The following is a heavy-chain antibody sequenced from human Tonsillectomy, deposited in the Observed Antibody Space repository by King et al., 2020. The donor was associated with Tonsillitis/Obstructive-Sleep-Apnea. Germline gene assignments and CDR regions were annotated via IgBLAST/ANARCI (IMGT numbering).Heavy chain of an antibody. D-gene: IGHD3-16*01. V-gene: IGHV4-39*01. J-gene: IGHJ6*03. CDR3: VIQSDFVSGCPHDYYYYMDV. Sequence: QLQESGPGLVKPSETLSLTCTVSVGSVSSSDYYWGWVRQPPGKGLEWIGSIFYNGDTYYNPSLKSRVAISVDTSKNRFSLKLNSVTAADTAVYYCVIQSDFVSGCPHDYYYYMDVWGKGTTVTVSS. CDR1: VGSVSSSDYY. CDR2: IFYNGDT.